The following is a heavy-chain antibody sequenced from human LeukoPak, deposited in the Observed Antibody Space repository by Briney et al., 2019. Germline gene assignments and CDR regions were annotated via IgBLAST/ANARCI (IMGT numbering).Heavy chain of an antibody. CDR3: AKDHGFIGSNWFDP. D-gene: IGHD3-10*01. J-gene: IGHJ5*02. CDR1: GYTFTDYY. Sequence: ASVELSCKASGYTFTDYYIHWVRQAPGQGLEWMGRINPDSGDANSAQKFQGRVIMTRDTSIWTAYMELRRLRSDDTATYYCAKDHGFIGSNWFDPWGQGTLVTVSS. CDR2: INPDSGDA. V-gene: IGHV1-2*06.